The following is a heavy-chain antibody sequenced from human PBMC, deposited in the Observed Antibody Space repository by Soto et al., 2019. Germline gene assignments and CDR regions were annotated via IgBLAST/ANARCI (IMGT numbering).Heavy chain of an antibody. CDR2: ISGSGGST. CDR1: GFTFSSYA. D-gene: IGHD5-12*01. V-gene: IGHV3-23*01. CDR3: AKDSKYSVAYAFGI. Sequence: PGVSLTLSCAASGFTFSSYAMSWVRQAPGKGLEWVSAISGSGGSTYYADSVKGRFTISRDNSKNTLYLQMNSLRAEDTAVYYCAKDSKYSVAYAFGIWAQGNMVTVS. J-gene: IGHJ3*02.